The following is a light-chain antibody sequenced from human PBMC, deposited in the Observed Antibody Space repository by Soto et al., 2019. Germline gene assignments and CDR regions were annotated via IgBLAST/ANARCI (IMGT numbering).Light chain of an antibody. Sequence: QSVLSQPPSASGTPGQTVTISCSGSNSNIGSHAVNWYQQVPGRAPKFLISSNNLRPSGVPDRFSVSKSGTSASQAISGLQSDDEADYYCAAWDDNLSGVFGGGTKVTVL. CDR1: NSNIGSHA. V-gene: IGLV1-44*01. J-gene: IGLJ3*02. CDR3: AAWDDNLSGV. CDR2: SNN.